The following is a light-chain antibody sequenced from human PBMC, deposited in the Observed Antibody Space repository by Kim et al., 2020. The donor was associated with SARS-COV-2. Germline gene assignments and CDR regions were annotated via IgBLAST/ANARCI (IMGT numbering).Light chain of an antibody. CDR3: SSYALGRTWV. Sequence: QPALTQPASVSGFPGHSITLSCSGTSSDVGNYDLVSWYQQRPGKVPQLVISEVSQRPSGVSSRFSGSKSGNTASLTISGLQTEDEADYYCSSYALGRTWVFGGGTKVTVL. V-gene: IGLV2-23*02. J-gene: IGLJ3*02. CDR2: EVS. CDR1: SSDVGNYDL.